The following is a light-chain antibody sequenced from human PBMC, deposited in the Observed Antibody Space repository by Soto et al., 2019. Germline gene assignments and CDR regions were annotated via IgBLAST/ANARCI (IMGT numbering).Light chain of an antibody. CDR3: QQIHSTSSYT. Sequence: DIHMTQSPSSLSASVGDRVTITCRASQNIRNYLNWYQQRPGKTPNLLVYAASNLRSGVPSRFSGSGSGTDFTLTISSLQPEDFATYYCQQIHSTSSYTFGQGTKVDIK. J-gene: IGKJ2*01. V-gene: IGKV1-39*01. CDR1: QNIRNY. CDR2: AAS.